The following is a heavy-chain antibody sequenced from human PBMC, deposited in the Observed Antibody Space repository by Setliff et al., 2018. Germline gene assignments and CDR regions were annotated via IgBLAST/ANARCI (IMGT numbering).Heavy chain of an antibody. Sequence: PGGSLSLSCVASRFTFSSYYMNWVRQAPGKGLEWVSSISSTSTYIYYADSVKGRFTISRDNARNSLYLQMNSLRAEDTAVYYCARAPFSSGWYGGWEYYFDYWGQGTQVTVSS. D-gene: IGHD6-19*01. CDR2: ISSTSTYI. V-gene: IGHV3-21*01. CDR1: RFTFSSYY. CDR3: ARAPFSSGWYGGWEYYFDY. J-gene: IGHJ4*02.